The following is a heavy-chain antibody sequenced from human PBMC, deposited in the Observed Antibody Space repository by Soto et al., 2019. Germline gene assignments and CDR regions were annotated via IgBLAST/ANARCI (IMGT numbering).Heavy chain of an antibody. CDR2: IYHSGST. CDR1: GGSISSSNW. Sequence: SSETLSLTCAVSGGSISSSNWWSWVRQPPGKVLEWIGEIYHSGSTNYNPSLKSRVTISVDKSKNQFSLKLSSVTAADTAVYYCARESKAPTQVVVAAPYYFDYGGQGTLVTVSS. V-gene: IGHV4-4*02. D-gene: IGHD2-15*01. J-gene: IGHJ4*02. CDR3: ARESKAPTQVVVAAPYYFDY.